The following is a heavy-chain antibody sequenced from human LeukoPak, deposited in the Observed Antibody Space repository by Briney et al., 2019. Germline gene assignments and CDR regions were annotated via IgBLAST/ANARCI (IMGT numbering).Heavy chain of an antibody. J-gene: IGHJ4*02. CDR2: INPNSGGT. CDR3: ARTDFWSGYLPDY. D-gene: IGHD3-3*01. CDR1: GGTFSSYA. V-gene: IGHV1-2*02. Sequence: ASVKVSCKASGGTFSSYAISWVRQAPGQGLEWMGWINPNSGGTNYAQKFQGRVTMTRDTSISTAYMELSRLRSDDTAVYYCARTDFWSGYLPDYWGQGTLVTVSS.